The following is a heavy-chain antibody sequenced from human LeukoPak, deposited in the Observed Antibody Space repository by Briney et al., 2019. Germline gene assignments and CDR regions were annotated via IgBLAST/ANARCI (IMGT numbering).Heavy chain of an antibody. CDR3: ARVKGSGWYGGGYFDY. CDR1: GFTFDDYA. D-gene: IGHD6-19*01. J-gene: IGHJ4*02. V-gene: IGHV3-66*01. CDR2: IYSGGST. Sequence: GRSLRLSCAASGFTFDDYAMHWVRQAPGKGLEWVSVIYSGGSTYYADSVKGRFTISRDNSKNTLYLQMNSLRAEDTAVYYCARVKGSGWYGGGYFDYWGQGTLVTVSS.